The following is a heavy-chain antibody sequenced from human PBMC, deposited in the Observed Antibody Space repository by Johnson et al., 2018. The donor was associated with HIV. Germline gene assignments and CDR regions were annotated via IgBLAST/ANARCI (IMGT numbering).Heavy chain of an antibody. V-gene: IGHV3-30*02. Sequence: QVQLVESGGGMVQPGGSLRLTCKASGFSFSNYAIHWVRQAPGKGLEWVTFIQFDGSHKYSADFVKGRFTISRDTSKKSVFLQMNNLRPEDTAVYSCAKDKQPGNGRYDALDIWGQGTMVTVSS. CDR2: IQFDGSHK. CDR3: AKDKQPGNGRYDALDI. D-gene: IGHD1-1*01. CDR1: GFSFSNYA. J-gene: IGHJ3*02.